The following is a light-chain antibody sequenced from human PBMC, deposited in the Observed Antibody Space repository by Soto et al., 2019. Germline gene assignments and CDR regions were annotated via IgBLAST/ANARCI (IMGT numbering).Light chain of an antibody. CDR2: DVN. CDR1: TSDVGGYNY. Sequence: QSALTQPRSVSGSPGQSVAISCTTTTSDVGGYNYVSWYQQHPGKAPKLIIYDVNKRPSGVPDRFSGSKSGNTASLTISGLQADDEADYYCCSYTDTYVAFDGGTKVTVL. CDR3: CSYTDTYVA. V-gene: IGLV2-11*01. J-gene: IGLJ2*01.